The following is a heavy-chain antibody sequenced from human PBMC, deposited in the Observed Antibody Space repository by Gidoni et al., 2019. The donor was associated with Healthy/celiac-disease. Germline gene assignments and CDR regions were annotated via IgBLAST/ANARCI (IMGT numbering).Heavy chain of an antibody. V-gene: IGHV3-33*01. CDR2: IWYDGSNK. Sequence: VQLVESGGGVVQPGRSLRLSCAAAGFTFRRYGLHWVRQAPGKGLEWVAVIWYDGSNKYYADSVKGRFTISRDNSKNTLYLQMNSLRAEDTAVYYCARDRPGPLAYCGGDCYQMGYWGQGTLVTVSS. D-gene: IGHD2-21*02. J-gene: IGHJ4*02. CDR1: GFTFRRYG. CDR3: ARDRPGPLAYCGGDCYQMGY.